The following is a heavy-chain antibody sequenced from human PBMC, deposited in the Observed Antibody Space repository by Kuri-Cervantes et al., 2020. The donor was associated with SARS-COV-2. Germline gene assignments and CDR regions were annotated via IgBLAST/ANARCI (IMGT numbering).Heavy chain of an antibody. V-gene: IGHV3-30-3*01. Sequence: GESLKISCAASGFTFSSYAMHWVRQAPGKGLEWVAVISYDGSNKYYADSVKGRFTISRDNSKNTLYLQMNSLRAEDTAVYYCAREPIAVAGIFFDYWGQGTLVTVSS. J-gene: IGHJ4*02. CDR1: GFTFSSYA. CDR2: ISYDGSNK. CDR3: AREPIAVAGIFFDY. D-gene: IGHD6-19*01.